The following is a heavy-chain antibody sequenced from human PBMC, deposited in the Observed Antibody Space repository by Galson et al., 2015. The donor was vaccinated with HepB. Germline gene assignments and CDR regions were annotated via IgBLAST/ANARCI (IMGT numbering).Heavy chain of an antibody. CDR3: ASPLTGSNLRAYFDY. CDR1: GFTFSSYA. D-gene: IGHD6-13*01. V-gene: IGHV3-30*04. CDR2: ISYDGSNK. Sequence: SLRLSCAASGFTFSSYAMHWVRQAPGKGLEWVAVISYDGSNKYYADSVKGRFTISRDNSKNTLYLQMNSLRAEDTAVYHCASPLTGSNLRAYFDYWGQGTLVTVSS. J-gene: IGHJ4*02.